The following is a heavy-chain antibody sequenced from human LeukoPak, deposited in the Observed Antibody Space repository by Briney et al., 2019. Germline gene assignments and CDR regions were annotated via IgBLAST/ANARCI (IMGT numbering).Heavy chain of an antibody. CDR2: IYSGGTT. Sequence: GGSLRLSCAASGFTVDNNYMNWVRQAPGKGLEWVSLIYSGGTTSYADSVKGRFTISRDNSKNTLYLQMNSLRAEDTAVYYCAKDAITMVRGVNNYYYYGMDVWGQGTTVTVSS. CDR3: AKDAITMVRGVNNYYYYGMDV. CDR1: GFTVDNNY. D-gene: IGHD3-10*01. J-gene: IGHJ6*02. V-gene: IGHV3-66*01.